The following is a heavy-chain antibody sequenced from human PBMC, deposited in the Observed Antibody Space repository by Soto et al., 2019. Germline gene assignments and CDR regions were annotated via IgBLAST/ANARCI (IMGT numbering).Heavy chain of an antibody. CDR1: GGSFRGYY. V-gene: IGHV4-34*01. CDR2: INHSGST. CDR3: ARGLPFTMVRGVITRNYYYGMDV. D-gene: IGHD3-10*01. J-gene: IGHJ6*02. Sequence: SETLSLTCAVYGGSFRGYYWSWIRQPPGKGLEWIGEINHSGSTNYNPSLKSRVTISVDTSKNQCSLKLSSVTAADTAVYYCARGLPFTMVRGVITRNYYYGMDVWGQGTTVTVSS.